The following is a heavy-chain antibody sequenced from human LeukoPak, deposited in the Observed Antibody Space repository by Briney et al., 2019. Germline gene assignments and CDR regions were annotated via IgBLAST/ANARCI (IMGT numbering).Heavy chain of an antibody. CDR1: GYSFTTYW. J-gene: IGHJ4*02. CDR3: ARDSGYYYDSSGYYYNY. CDR2: IYPGDSDT. Sequence: KPGESLKISCKGSGYSFTTYWIGWVRQMPGKGLEWMGIIYPGDSDTRYSPSFQGQVTISADKSISTAYLQWSSLKASDTAMYYCARDSGYYYDSSGYYYNYWGQGTLVTVSS. V-gene: IGHV5-51*01. D-gene: IGHD3-22*01.